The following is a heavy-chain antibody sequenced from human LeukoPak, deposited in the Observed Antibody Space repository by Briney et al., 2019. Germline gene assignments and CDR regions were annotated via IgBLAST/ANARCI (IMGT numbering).Heavy chain of an antibody. CDR2: ISGSGGSP. Sequence: GGSLRLSCAASGFTFSSYAMSWVRQAPGKGLEWVSAISGSGGSPYYADSVKVRFTIPRENSKNTLYLQMNSLRAEDTAVYYCAKSWRYCSGGSCWTYYFDYWGQGTLVTVSS. J-gene: IGHJ4*02. CDR1: GFTFSSYA. CDR3: AKSWRYCSGGSCWTYYFDY. D-gene: IGHD2-15*01. V-gene: IGHV3-23*01.